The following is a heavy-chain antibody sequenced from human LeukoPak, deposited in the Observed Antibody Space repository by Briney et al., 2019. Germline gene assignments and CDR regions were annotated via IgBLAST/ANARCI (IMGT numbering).Heavy chain of an antibody. J-gene: IGHJ6*03. CDR3: AKVRGGYCTGGVCRPFTYYCYYMDV. V-gene: IGHV3-23*01. D-gene: IGHD2-8*02. Sequence: GGSLRLSCAAYGFTFSSYAMSWVRQAPGKGLEWVPAISGSGGGTYYADSVKGRFTISRDNSKNTLYLQMNSLRAEDTAVYYCAKVRGGYCTGGVCRPFTYYCYYMDVWGKGTTVTVSS. CDR2: ISGSGGGT. CDR1: GFTFSSYA.